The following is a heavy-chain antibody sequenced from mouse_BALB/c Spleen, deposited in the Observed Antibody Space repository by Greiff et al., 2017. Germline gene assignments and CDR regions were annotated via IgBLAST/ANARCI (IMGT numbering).Heavy chain of an antibody. J-gene: IGHJ2*01. D-gene: IGHD1-1*01. CDR3: AREDYYSSHYFDY. V-gene: IGHV5-4*02. CDR1: GFTFSDYY. Sequence: EVMLVESGGGLVKPGGSLKLSCAASGFTFSDYYMYWVRQTPEKRLEWVATISDGGSYTYYPDSVKGRFTISRDNAKNNLYLQMSSLKSEDTAMYYCAREDYYSSHYFDYWGQGTTLTVSS. CDR2: ISDGGSYT.